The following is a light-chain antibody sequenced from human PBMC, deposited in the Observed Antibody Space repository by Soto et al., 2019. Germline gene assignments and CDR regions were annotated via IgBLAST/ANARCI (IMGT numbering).Light chain of an antibody. Sequence: DIQMTQFPSTLSASVGDRVTITCRASQSVDTWLAWYQQKPGKAPSLLIYRASNLESGVPASFSGSGSGTEFTLTIRSLQPDDFATYYCQQYNNYPRTFGQGTKVEVK. V-gene: IGKV1-5*03. CDR1: QSVDTW. J-gene: IGKJ1*01. CDR2: RAS. CDR3: QQYNNYPRT.